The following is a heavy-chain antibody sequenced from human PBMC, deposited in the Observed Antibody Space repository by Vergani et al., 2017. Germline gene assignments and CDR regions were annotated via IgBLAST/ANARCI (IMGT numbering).Heavy chain of an antibody. J-gene: IGHJ5*02. CDR2: TWYDGNNK. V-gene: IGHV3-33*01. D-gene: IGHD1-14*01. CDR1: GFTFNQYG. CDR3: ARDVRLLYNRFDP. Sequence: QVQLVESGGGVVQPGRSLRLSCAASGFTFNQYGMHWVRQAPGKGLEWVAVTWYDGNNKQYEDSVKGRFTISRDNSKSTMYLQMNSLRDEDTGVYYCARDVRLLYNRFDPWGQGTLVTVSS.